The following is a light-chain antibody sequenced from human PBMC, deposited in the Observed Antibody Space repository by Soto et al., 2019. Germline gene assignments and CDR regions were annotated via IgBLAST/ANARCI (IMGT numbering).Light chain of an antibody. CDR1: QSVSNNY. CDR3: QQYYSYPFT. V-gene: IGKV3-20*01. J-gene: IGKJ3*01. CDR2: GAS. Sequence: EIVLTQSPGTLSLSPGERATLSCRASQSVSNNYLAWYQQKPGQAPRLLIYGASNRAAGIPDRFSGSGSGTDFTLTISCLQSEDFATYYCQQYYSYPFTFGPGTKVDIK.